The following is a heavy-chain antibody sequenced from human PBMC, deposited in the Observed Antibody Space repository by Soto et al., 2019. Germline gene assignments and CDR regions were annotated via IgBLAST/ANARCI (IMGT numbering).Heavy chain of an antibody. CDR2: ISNRGDT. CDR3: AREPRYCRGGSCSITGDAYDI. CDR1: GFIVSDTY. D-gene: IGHD2-15*01. Sequence: GGSLRLSCTASGFIVSDTYVNWVRQAPGKGLEWVSVISNRGDTHYADSVRGRFSLSRDISDNTLHLQMNNLRVEDMAVYYCAREPRYCRGGSCSITGDAYDIWGQGTMVTVSS. J-gene: IGHJ3*02. V-gene: IGHV3-66*01.